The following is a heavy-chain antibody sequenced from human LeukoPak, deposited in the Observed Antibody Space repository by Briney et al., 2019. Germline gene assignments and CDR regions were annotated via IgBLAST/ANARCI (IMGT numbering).Heavy chain of an antibody. CDR3: ARVASSSWWWFDP. D-gene: IGHD6-13*01. CDR1: GGSISSSSYY. V-gene: IGHV4-39*07. J-gene: IGHJ5*02. Sequence: SETLSLTCTVSGGSISSSSYYWGWIRQPPGKGLGWIGSIYYSGSTYYNPSLKSRVTISVDTSKNQFSLKLSSVTAADTAVYYCARVASSSWWWFDPWGQGTLVTVSS. CDR2: IYYSGST.